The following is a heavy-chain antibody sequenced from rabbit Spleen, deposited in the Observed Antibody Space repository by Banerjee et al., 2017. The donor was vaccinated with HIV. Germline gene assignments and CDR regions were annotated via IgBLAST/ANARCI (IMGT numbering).Heavy chain of an antibody. J-gene: IGHJ4*01. Sequence: QEQLEESGGGLVKPEGSLTLTCKASGVSFNDKDVMCWVRQAPGKGLEWITCINMVTGKSVYASWAKGRFTITRSTSLNTVTLQMTSLTAADTATYFCARDAAGREDFNLWGPGTLVTVS. CDR2: INMVTGKS. D-gene: IGHD4-2*01. V-gene: IGHV1S47*01. CDR1: GVSFNDKD. CDR3: ARDAAGREDFNL.